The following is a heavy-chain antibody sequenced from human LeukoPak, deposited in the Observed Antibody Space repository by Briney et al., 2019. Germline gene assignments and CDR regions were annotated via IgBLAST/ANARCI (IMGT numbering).Heavy chain of an antibody. D-gene: IGHD6-13*01. J-gene: IGHJ4*02. CDR3: AGIVSSIAAADSYDY. CDR2: IKQDGSEK. Sequence: GGSLRLSCAASGFTFSSYWMSWVRQAPGKGLEWVANIKQDGSEKYYVASVKGRFTISRDNDKKSLYLQMNSLRAEDTAVDYCAGIVSSIAAADSYDYWGQGTLVTVSS. V-gene: IGHV3-7*01. CDR1: GFTFSSYW.